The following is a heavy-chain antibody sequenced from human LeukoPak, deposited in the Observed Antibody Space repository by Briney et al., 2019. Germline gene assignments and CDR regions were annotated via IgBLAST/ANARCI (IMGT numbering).Heavy chain of an antibody. CDR1: GYTFTNYY. Sequence: GASVKVSCKASGYTFTNYYMHWVRQAPRQGLEWMGIIHSGSGSTSYTQKFQDRVTMTRDTSTSTVYMQLSSLRSEDTAVYYCARDGTHHSWDYWGQGTLVTVSS. CDR2: IHSGSGST. D-gene: IGHD1-1*01. V-gene: IGHV1-46*01. CDR3: ARDGTHHSWDY. J-gene: IGHJ4*02.